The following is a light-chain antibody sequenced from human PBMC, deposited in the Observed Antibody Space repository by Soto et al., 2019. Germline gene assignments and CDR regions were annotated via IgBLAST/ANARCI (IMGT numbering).Light chain of an antibody. CDR1: SSNIGINT. V-gene: IGLV1-44*01. CDR2: TDN. Sequence: QAVLTQPPSASGTPGQRVTISCSGSSSNIGINTVNWYQQVPGTAPKLLIYTDNQRPSGVPDRFSGSKSGTSASLAISGLQSEDEADYYCAAWDDSLNGLYVFGTGTKLTVL. J-gene: IGLJ1*01. CDR3: AAWDDSLNGLYV.